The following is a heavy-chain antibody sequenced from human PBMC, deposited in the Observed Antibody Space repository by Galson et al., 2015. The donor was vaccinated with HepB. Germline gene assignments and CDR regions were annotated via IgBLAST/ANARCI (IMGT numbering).Heavy chain of an antibody. V-gene: IGHV3-66*01. CDR1: GFTVSSNY. J-gene: IGHJ2*01. CDR2: IYSGGST. D-gene: IGHD6-13*01. Sequence: SLRLSCAASGFTVSSNYMSWVRQAPGKGLEWVSVIYSGGSTYYADSVKGRFTISRDNSKSTLYLQMNSLRAEDTAVYYCARDGYSSSWYVRYFDLWGCGTLVTVSS. CDR3: ARDGYSSSWYVRYFDL.